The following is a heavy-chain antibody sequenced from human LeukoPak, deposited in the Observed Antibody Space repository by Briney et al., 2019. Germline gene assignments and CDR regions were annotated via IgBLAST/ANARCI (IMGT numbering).Heavy chain of an antibody. V-gene: IGHV3-21*01. Sequence: GGSLRLSCAASGFTFSSYSMNWVRQAPGKGLEWVSSISSASTYIYYADSVKGRFTISRDNAKNSLYLQMNSLRAEDTAMYYCAGLAWDTTMADGDIDSWGQGTLLIVSS. J-gene: IGHJ4*02. D-gene: IGHD5-18*01. CDR2: ISSASTYI. CDR1: GFTFSSYS. CDR3: AGLAWDTTMADGDIDS.